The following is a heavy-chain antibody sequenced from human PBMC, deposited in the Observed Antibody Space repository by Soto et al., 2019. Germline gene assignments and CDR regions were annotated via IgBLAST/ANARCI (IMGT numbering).Heavy chain of an antibody. CDR2: IVPMFGTA. V-gene: IGHV1-69*13. D-gene: IGHD3-22*01. J-gene: IGHJ4*02. CDR1: GGTFSRYA. CDR3: ARGVGYDSRGYYFFF. Sequence: SVKVSCKASGGTFSRYALSWVRQAPGQGPEWMGGIVPMFGTANYAQKFQGRVTITADESTNTAYMQLSSLRSEDTAVYYCARGVGYDSRGYYFFFWGQGTLVTVSS.